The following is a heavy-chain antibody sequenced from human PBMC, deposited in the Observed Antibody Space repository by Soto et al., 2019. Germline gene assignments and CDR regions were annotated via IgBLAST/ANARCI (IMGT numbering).Heavy chain of an antibody. Sequence: ASVKVSCKASGYTFTSYAMHWVRQAPGQRLEWMGWINAGNGNTKYSQKFQGRVTITRDTSASTAYMELSSLRSEDTAVYYCARSGEDIVVVPAARNNYYYYMDVWGKGTTVTVSS. V-gene: IGHV1-3*01. J-gene: IGHJ6*03. CDR1: GYTFTSYA. D-gene: IGHD2-2*01. CDR2: INAGNGNT. CDR3: ARSGEDIVVVPAARNNYYYYMDV.